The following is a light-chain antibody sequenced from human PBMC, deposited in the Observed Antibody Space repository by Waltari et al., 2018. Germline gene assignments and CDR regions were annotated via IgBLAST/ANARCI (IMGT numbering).Light chain of an antibody. CDR2: GAS. J-gene: IGKJ4*01. CDR1: QSVSSSY. V-gene: IGKV3-20*01. CDR3: QQYGSSRFT. Sequence: EIVLTQSPGTLSLSPGDRATISCRASQSVSSSYLAWYQQKPGQAPRLLIYGASSRATGIPDRFSGSGSGTDFTLTISRLEPEDFAVYYCQQYGSSRFTFGGGTKVEIK.